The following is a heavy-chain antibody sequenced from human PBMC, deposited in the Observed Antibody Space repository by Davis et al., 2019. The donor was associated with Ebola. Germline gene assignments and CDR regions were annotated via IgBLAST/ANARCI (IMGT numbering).Heavy chain of an antibody. V-gene: IGHV1-18*01. CDR1: GYTFTSYG. CDR2: INAYNGNT. D-gene: IGHD3-9*01. CDR3: ARDLSDIFFYGMDV. J-gene: IGHJ6*02. Sequence: AASVKVSCKASGYTFTSYGISWVRQAPGQGLEWMGWINAYNGNTNYAQKLQGRVTMTTDTSTSTAYMELRSLRSDDTAVYYCARDLSDIFFYGMDVWGQGTTVTVSS.